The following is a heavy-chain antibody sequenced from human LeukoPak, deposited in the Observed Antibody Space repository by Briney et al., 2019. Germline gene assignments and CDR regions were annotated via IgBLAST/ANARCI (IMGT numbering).Heavy chain of an antibody. CDR3: ARVLWRPYYYDSSGYLKNWFDP. J-gene: IGHJ5*02. Sequence: GASVTVSCTASGGTFSSYAISWVRQAPGQGLEWMGGIIPIFGTANYAQKFQGRVTITADESTSTAYMELSSLRSEDTAVYYCARVLWRPYYYDSSGYLKNWFDPWGQGTLVTVSS. D-gene: IGHD3-22*01. CDR1: GGTFSSYA. V-gene: IGHV1-69*13. CDR2: IIPIFGTA.